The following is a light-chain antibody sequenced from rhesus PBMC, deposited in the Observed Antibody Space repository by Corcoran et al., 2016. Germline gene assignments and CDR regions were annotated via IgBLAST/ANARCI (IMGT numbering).Light chain of an antibody. CDR2: DTS. Sequence: EIVMTQSPATLSLSPGERATLSCRARQSTNYNVAWYHQKPRHAPRLLIYDTSNRAPDTPDRVTGSGSGTDFTLTIISLGPDGVGVYFFHQGSDWPLTFGGGTKVDIK. CDR1: QSTNYN. V-gene: IGKV3-35*01. CDR3: HQGSDWPLT. J-gene: IGKJ4*01.